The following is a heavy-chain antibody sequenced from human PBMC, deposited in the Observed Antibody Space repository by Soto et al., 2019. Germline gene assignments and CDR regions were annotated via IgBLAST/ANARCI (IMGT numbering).Heavy chain of an antibody. CDR1: GYTFTSYY. V-gene: IGHV1-46*01. Sequence: GASVKVSCKASGYTFTSYYIHWVRQAPGQGLEWMGIINPSGGSTSYAQKFQGRVTMTRDTSTSTVYMELSSLRSEDTAVYYCARDLKPQEQLVYYYYYGMDVWGQGTTVTVSS. J-gene: IGHJ6*02. CDR3: ARDLKPQEQLVYYYYYGMDV. CDR2: INPSGGST. D-gene: IGHD6-6*01.